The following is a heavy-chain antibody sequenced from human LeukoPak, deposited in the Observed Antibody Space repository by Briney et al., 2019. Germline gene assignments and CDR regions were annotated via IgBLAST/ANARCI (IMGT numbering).Heavy chain of an antibody. CDR1: GFTFSSYG. Sequence: GSLRLSCAASGFTFSSYGMSWVRQAPGKGLEWVSAISGSGGSTYYADSVKGRFTISRDNSKNTLYLQMNSLRAEDTAVYYCAKDGPYSSSWYGYFDYWGQGTLVTVSS. CDR3: AKDGPYSSSWYGYFDY. CDR2: ISGSGGST. J-gene: IGHJ4*02. D-gene: IGHD6-13*01. V-gene: IGHV3-23*01.